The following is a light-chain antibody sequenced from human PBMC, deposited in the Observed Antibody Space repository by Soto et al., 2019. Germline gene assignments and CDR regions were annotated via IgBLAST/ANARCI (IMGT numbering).Light chain of an antibody. Sequence: AIRMTQSPSSFSASTGDRVTITCRASRGISSYLAWYQQKPGKAPKLLIYAASTLQSGVPSRFSGSGSGTDFTLTISCLQSEDFATYYCQQYYSYPRTFGGGTKVEIK. J-gene: IGKJ4*01. CDR2: AAS. CDR3: QQYYSYPRT. V-gene: IGKV1-8*01. CDR1: RGISSY.